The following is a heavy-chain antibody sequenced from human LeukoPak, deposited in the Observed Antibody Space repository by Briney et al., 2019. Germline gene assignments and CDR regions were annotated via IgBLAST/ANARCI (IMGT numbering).Heavy chain of an antibody. CDR2: FDPEDGET. Sequence: ASVKVSCKVSGYTLTELSMHWVRQAPGKGLEWMGGFDPEDGETIYAQKFQGRVTITADESTSTAYMELSSLRSEDTAVYYCARESDIQLWLGTGYFDYWGQGTLVTVSS. CDR1: GYTLTELS. CDR3: ARESDIQLWLGTGYFDY. J-gene: IGHJ4*02. D-gene: IGHD5-18*01. V-gene: IGHV1-24*01.